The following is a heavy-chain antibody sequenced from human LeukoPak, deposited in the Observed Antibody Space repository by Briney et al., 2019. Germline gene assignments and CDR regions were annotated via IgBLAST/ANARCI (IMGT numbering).Heavy chain of an antibody. CDR1: GGPITSISYY. V-gene: IGHV4-39*01. Sequence: AETLSLTCTVSGGPITSISYYWCWIRQPPGKGLQWIGRFYYSGSTYYNPSLKSRVTIYVDTSKNQFSLKLSSVTAADTAVYYCARVDGSCSGGSCPSGNWFDPWGQGTLVTVSS. CDR3: ARVDGSCSGGSCPSGNWFDP. CDR2: FYYSGST. J-gene: IGHJ5*02. D-gene: IGHD2-15*01.